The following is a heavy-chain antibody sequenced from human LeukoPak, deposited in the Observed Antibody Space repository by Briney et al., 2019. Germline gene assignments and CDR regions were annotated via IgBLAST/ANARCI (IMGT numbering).Heavy chain of an antibody. CDR3: XXXXXXGDCYTDFDY. CDR2: ISSSGSTI. D-gene: IGHD2-21*02. V-gene: IGHV3-11*01. CDR1: GFTFSDYY. Sequence: PGGSLRLSCAASGFTFSDYYMSWIRQAPGKGLEWVSYISSSGSTIYYADSVKGRFTISRDNAKNSLYLQMNSLRAEDTAVYYCXXXXXXGDCYTDFDYWGQGTLVTVSS. J-gene: IGHJ4*02.